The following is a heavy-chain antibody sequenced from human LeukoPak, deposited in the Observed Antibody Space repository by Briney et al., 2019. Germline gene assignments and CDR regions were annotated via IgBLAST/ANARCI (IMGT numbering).Heavy chain of an antibody. CDR1: GFTFSDYY. J-gene: IGHJ4*02. CDR3: ARARIAGDYFDY. Sequence: GGSLRLSCAASGFTFSDYYMSWIRQAPGKGLEWVSYISSSGSSIYYADSVKGRFTISRDNAKNSLYLQMNSLRAEDTAVYYCARARIAGDYFDYWGQGTLVTVSS. V-gene: IGHV3-11*01. CDR2: ISSSGSSI. D-gene: IGHD1-14*01.